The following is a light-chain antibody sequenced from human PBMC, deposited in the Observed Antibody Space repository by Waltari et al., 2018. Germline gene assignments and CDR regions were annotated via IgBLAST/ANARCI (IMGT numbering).Light chain of an antibody. CDR3: QQHDRPPLT. Sequence: DIQMTQSPSSLSASVGDRVPITCQASPDISNFLNWYQQKPGKAPKLLIYDASILQTGVPSRFRGRGSGSDFTLTISSLEPEDFATYYCQQHDRPPLTFGGGTRVEIK. CDR1: PDISNF. CDR2: DAS. J-gene: IGKJ4*01. V-gene: IGKV1-33*01.